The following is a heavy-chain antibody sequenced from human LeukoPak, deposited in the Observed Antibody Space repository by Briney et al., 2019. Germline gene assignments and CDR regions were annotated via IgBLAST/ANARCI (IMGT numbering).Heavy chain of an antibody. J-gene: IGHJ3*02. CDR2: IYHSGST. D-gene: IGHD2-2*01. Sequence: SETLSLTCAVSGGSISSSNWWSWVRQPPGKGLEWIGEIYHSGSTNYNPSLESRVSISVDKSKNLFSLKLNSVTAADTAVYYCARNANPTDAFDIWGQGTMVTVSS. V-gene: IGHV4-4*02. CDR3: ARNANPTDAFDI. CDR1: GGSISSSNW.